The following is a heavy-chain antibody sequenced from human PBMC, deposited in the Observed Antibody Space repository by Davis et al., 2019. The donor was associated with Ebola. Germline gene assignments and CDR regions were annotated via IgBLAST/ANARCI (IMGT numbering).Heavy chain of an antibody. CDR1: GFTFSDYY. Sequence: GESLKISCAASGFTFSDYYMSWIRQAPGEGLEWVSYISSSGSTIYYADSVKGRFTISRDNAKNSLYLQMNSPRAEDTAVYYCARISGTYVYFDYWGQGTLVTVSS. J-gene: IGHJ4*02. D-gene: IGHD1-26*01. CDR3: ARISGTYVYFDY. V-gene: IGHV3-11*01. CDR2: ISSSGSTI.